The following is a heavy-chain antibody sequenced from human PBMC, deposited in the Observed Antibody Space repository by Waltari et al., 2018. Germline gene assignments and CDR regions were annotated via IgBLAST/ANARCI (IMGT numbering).Heavy chain of an antibody. CDR2: INHRGSN. J-gene: IGHJ3*02. D-gene: IGHD3-22*01. V-gene: IGHV4-34*01. CDR1: GGSFSGYY. Sequence: QVQLQQWGAGLLKPSETLSLTCAVYGGSFSGYYWSWIRQPPGKGLEWIGEINHRGSNNYNPSLKSRVTISVDTSKNQFSLKLSSVTAADTAVYYCARRGYYYDAFDIWGQGTMVTVSS. CDR3: ARRGYYYDAFDI.